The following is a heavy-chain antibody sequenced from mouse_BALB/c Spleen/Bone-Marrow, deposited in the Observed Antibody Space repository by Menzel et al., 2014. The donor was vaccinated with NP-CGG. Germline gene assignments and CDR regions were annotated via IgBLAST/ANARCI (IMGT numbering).Heavy chain of an antibody. D-gene: IGHD2-3*01. CDR2: INPESNTI. Sequence: EVKLMESGGDLVQPGGSLKLSCAASGFDFSRYWMSWVRQAPGKGLQWIGEINPESNTINYTPSLKDKFIISGDNAKNTLYLQMSKVRSEDTALYCCARLGYYGWFAYWGQGTLVTVSA. CDR3: ARLGYYGWFAY. CDR1: GFDFSRYW. J-gene: IGHJ3*01. V-gene: IGHV4-1*02.